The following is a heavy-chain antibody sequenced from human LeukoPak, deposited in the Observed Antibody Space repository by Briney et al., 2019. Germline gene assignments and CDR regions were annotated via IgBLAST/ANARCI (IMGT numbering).Heavy chain of an antibody. CDR2: INPNSGGT. Sequence: ASVKVSCKASGYTFTGYYMHWVRQAPGQGLEWMGWINPNSGGTNYAQKFQGWVTMTRDTSISTAYMELSRLRSDDTAVYYCARGGSSSWYSYPDYWGQGTLVTVSS. CDR1: GYTFTGYY. CDR3: ARGGSSSWYSYPDY. J-gene: IGHJ4*02. D-gene: IGHD6-13*01. V-gene: IGHV1-2*04.